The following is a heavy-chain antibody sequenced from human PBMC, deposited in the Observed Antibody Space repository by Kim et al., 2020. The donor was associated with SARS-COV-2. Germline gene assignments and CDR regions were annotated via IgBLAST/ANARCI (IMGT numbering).Heavy chain of an antibody. J-gene: IGHJ4*02. CDR3: ARGGIGWCGYLDY. D-gene: IGHD3-3*01. V-gene: IGHV3-48*02. Sequence: ADPGKGRFTNPRDNAKNSLYLQMNSLRDEDTAVYYCARGGIGWCGYLDYWGQGTLVTVSS.